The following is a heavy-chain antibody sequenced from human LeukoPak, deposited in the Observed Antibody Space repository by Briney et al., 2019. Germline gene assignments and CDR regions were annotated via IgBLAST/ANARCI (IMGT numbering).Heavy chain of an antibody. Sequence: SVKVSCKASGFTNSNSSVQWVRQARGQRPEWIGWIVVGTGKTNYAQRLQERVTITRDMSTGTVNMELSSLRSEDTAVYYCAATSIRMVQRIIYYGKDVWGQGTTVTVSS. CDR1: GFTNSNSS. V-gene: IGHV1-58*01. J-gene: IGHJ6*02. CDR2: IVVGTGKT. CDR3: AATSIRMVQRIIYYGKDV. D-gene: IGHD3-10*01.